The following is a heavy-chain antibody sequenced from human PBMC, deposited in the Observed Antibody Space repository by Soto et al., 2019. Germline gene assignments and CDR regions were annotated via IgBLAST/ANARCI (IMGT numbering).Heavy chain of an antibody. CDR2: IIPIFGTA. Sequence: QVQLVQSGAEVKKPGSSVKVSCKASGGTFSSYAISWVRQAPGQGLEWMGGIIPIFGTANYAQKFQGRVTITRDTSASTAYMELSSLRSEDTAVYYCARDPGYCGGDCYPDWYFDLWGRGTLVTVSS. V-gene: IGHV1-69*06. CDR1: GGTFSSYA. CDR3: ARDPGYCGGDCYPDWYFDL. D-gene: IGHD2-21*02. J-gene: IGHJ2*01.